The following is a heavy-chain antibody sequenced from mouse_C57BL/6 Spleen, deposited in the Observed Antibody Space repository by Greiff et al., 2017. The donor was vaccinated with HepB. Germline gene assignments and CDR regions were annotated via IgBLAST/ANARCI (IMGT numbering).Heavy chain of an antibody. J-gene: IGHJ4*01. CDR3: ARVTGPGYAMDY. D-gene: IGHD4-1*01. V-gene: IGHV7-3*01. CDR1: GFTFTDYY. CDR2: IRNKANGYTT. Sequence: EVQLQESGGGLVQPGGSLSLSCAASGFTFTDYYMSWVRQPPGKALEWLGFIRNKANGYTTEYSASVKGRFTISRDNSQSILYLQMNALRAEDSATYYCARVTGPGYAMDYWGQGTSVTVSS.